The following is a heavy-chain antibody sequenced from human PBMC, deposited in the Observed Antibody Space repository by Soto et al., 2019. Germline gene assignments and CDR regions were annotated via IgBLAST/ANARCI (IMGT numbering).Heavy chain of an antibody. J-gene: IGHJ4*02. V-gene: IGHV3-30*18. CDR3: AKDSSSWGLDY. Sequence: QVQLVESGGGVVQPGRSLRLSCAASGFTFSSYGMHWVRQAPGKGLEWVAVISCDGSNKYYADSVKGRFTISRDNSKNTLYLQMNSLRAEDTAVYYCAKDSSSWGLDYWGQGTLVTVSS. CDR2: ISCDGSNK. D-gene: IGHD6-13*01. CDR1: GFTFSSYG.